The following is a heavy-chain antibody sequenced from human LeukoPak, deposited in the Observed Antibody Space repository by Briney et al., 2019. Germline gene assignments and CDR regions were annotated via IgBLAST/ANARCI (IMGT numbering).Heavy chain of an antibody. CDR3: AKPREDGDYLDY. V-gene: IGHV3-30*18. CDR1: GFTFSSYG. CDR2: ISYDGSNK. D-gene: IGHD4-17*01. J-gene: IGHJ4*02. Sequence: PGRPLRLSCAASGFTFSSYGMHWVRQAPGKGLEWVAVISYDGSNKYYADSVKGRFTISRDNSKNTLYLQMNSLRAEDTAVYYCAKPREDGDYLDYWGQGTLVTVSS.